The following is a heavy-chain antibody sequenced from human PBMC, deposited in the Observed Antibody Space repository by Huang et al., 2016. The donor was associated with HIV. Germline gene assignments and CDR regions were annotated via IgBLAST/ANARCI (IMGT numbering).Heavy chain of an antibody. V-gene: IGHV1-69*18. J-gene: IGHJ4*02. CDR1: GGTFSSYA. D-gene: IGHD1-1*01. Sequence: QVQLMQSGAEVKKPGSSVKVSCKASGGTFSSYAISWVRQAPGQGLEWMGRIIPILDTANYAQKCPGRVTITADESTGTAYMELSSLRSEDTAIYYCARDLNGDFDYWGQGTLVTVSS. CDR3: ARDLNGDFDY. CDR2: IIPILDTA.